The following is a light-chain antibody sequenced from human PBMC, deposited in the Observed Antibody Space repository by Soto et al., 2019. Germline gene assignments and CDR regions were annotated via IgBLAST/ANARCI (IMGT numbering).Light chain of an antibody. V-gene: IGKV1-33*01. CDR2: DAS. CDR1: EDISNY. J-gene: IGKJ2*01. CDR3: QQYENLRLHT. Sequence: DIQMTQSPSSLSASVGARVTITCRANEDISNYLNWYQQKPGRAPKLLSYDASTLETGVPSRFSGSGSGTHFTFTISSLQPEDVGTYYCQQYENLRLHTFGPGTKL.